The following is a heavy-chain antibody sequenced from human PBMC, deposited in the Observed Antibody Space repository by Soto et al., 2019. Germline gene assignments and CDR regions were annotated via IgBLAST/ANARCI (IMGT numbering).Heavy chain of an antibody. CDR1: GYSLTSYW. CDR3: ARQPRDFWRGPEFDY. Sequence: PGESLKISCKGSGYSLTSYWIGWVRQMPGKGLEWMGIIYPGDSDTKYSPSFQGQVTISADKSISTAYLQWSSLKESDTVLYYCARQPRDFWRGPEFDYWGQGTLVTVSS. J-gene: IGHJ4*02. CDR2: IYPGDSDT. V-gene: IGHV5-51*01. D-gene: IGHD3-3*01.